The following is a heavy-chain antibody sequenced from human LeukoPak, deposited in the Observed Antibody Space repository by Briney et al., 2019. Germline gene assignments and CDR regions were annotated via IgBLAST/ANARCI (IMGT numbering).Heavy chain of an antibody. Sequence: GESLQISFQASGYSFTNYWIGWVRPMPGKGLELIGIIYPGDSDTRYRPSFQGQVTISADKSTSTAYLQWSSLKASDTAMYYCARSLPGTMLRGYGIDVWGQGTTVTVSS. CDR3: ARSLPGTMLRGYGIDV. D-gene: IGHD3-10*01. V-gene: IGHV5-51*01. CDR2: IYPGDSDT. CDR1: GYSFTNYW. J-gene: IGHJ6*02.